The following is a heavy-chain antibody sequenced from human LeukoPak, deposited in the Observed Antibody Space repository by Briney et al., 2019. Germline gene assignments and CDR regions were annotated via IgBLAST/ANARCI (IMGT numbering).Heavy chain of an antibody. CDR1: GFTFSNYA. V-gene: IGHV3-23*01. CDR2: ISGSGGST. CDR3: ARDYDILTGYSRFDY. J-gene: IGHJ4*02. Sequence: GGSLRLSCAASGFTFSNYAMSWVRQAPGKGLEWVSGISGSGGSTSYADSVKGRFTISRDNSKNTLHLQMTSLRAEDTAVYYCARDYDILTGYSRFDYWGQGTLVTVSS. D-gene: IGHD3-9*01.